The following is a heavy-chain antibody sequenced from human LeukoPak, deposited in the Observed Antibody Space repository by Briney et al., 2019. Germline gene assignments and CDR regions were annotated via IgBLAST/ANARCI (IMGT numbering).Heavy chain of an antibody. CDR3: ARPKVRGVIFDAFDI. V-gene: IGHV4-59*08. D-gene: IGHD3-10*01. CDR2: IYYSGST. J-gene: IGHJ3*02. CDR1: GDSISTYY. Sequence: SETLSLTCTVSGDSISTYYWSWIRQPPGKGLEWIGYIYYSGSTNYNPSLKSRVTISVDTSKNQFSLKLSSVTAADTAVYYCARPKVRGVIFDAFDIWGQGTMVTVSS.